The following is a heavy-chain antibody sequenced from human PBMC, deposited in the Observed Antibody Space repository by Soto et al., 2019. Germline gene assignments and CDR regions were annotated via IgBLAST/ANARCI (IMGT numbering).Heavy chain of an antibody. CDR3: ARADCTRASGYYWFFDI. V-gene: IGHV4-59*01. CDR1: AGSMDKNY. CDR2: IYYSGST. Sequence: SQTLSLTCTVSAGSMDKNYWSWIRQPPGKGLEWIGYIYYSGSTNYNPSLKSRVTISLDTSENQFSLRLNSVTAAATAVYYCARADCTRASGYYWFFDIWGRGTLVTVSS. D-gene: IGHD6-25*01. J-gene: IGHJ2*01.